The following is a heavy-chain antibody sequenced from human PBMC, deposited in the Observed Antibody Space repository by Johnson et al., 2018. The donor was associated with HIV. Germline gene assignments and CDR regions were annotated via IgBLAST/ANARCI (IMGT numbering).Heavy chain of an antibody. D-gene: IGHD3-9*01. Sequence: QVLLVESGGGLVMPGGFLRVSCAASGFTFSNYGMHWARQAPGKRLEWVAFIRYDGNSKYYADSVMGRFTIPRDNAKNHLYLQMNSLRAEDTAVYYCARDRYYDILTGYYNEADAFDIWGQGTMVTVSS. CDR1: GFTFSNYG. V-gene: IGHV3-30*02. CDR3: ARDRYYDILTGYYNEADAFDI. J-gene: IGHJ3*02. CDR2: IRYDGNSK.